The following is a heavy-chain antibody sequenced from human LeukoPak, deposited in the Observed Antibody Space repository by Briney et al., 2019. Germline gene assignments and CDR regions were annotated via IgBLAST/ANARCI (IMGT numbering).Heavy chain of an antibody. J-gene: IGHJ5*02. CDR3: ARGRGYCSGGSCHGGRNWFDP. D-gene: IGHD2-15*01. V-gene: IGHV4-34*01. CDR1: GGSFSGYY. Sequence: SETLSLTCAVYGGSFSGYYWSWIRQPPGKGLEWIGEINHGGSTNYNPSLKSRVTISVDTSKNQFSLKLSSVTAADTAVYYCARGRGYCSGGSCHGGRNWFDPWGQGTLVTVSS. CDR2: INHGGST.